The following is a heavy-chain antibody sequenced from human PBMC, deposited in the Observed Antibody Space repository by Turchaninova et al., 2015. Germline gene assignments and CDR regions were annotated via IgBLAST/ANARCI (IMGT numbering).Heavy chain of an antibody. CDR3: ARAPSTYYYYYMDV. Sequence: EVQLVESGGGLVKPGGSLRLSWAAFGFTFSSYSMNWVVQAPGKGLEWVSSISSSSSYRYYTDSVKDRVTISRDNAKNSLYLQMNSLRAEDTAVYYCARAPSTYYYYYMDVWGKGTTVTVSS. CDR1: GFTFSSYS. V-gene: IGHV3-21*01. CDR2: ISSSSSYR. J-gene: IGHJ6*03.